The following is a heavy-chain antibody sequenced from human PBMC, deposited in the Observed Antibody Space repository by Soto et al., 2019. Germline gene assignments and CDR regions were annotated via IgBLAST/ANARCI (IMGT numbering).Heavy chain of an antibody. CDR3: ASSYYDSSSSGGMDV. CDR2: IIPILGIA. V-gene: IGHV1-69*02. D-gene: IGHD3-22*01. Sequence: QVQLVQSGAEVKKPGSSVKVSCKASGGTFSSYTISWVRQAPGQGLEWMGRIIPILGIANYAQKFQGRVTITADKSTSTAYMELSRMRSEDTAVYYGASSYYDSSSSGGMDVWGQGTTVTVSS. J-gene: IGHJ6*02. CDR1: GGTFSSYT.